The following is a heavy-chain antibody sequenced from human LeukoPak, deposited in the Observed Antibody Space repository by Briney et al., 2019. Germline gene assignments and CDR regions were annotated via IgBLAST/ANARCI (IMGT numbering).Heavy chain of an antibody. CDR2: ISSSGGTT. V-gene: IGHV3-23*01. D-gene: IGHD2-2*01. Sequence: GGSLRLSCAASRFTFSSYAMSWVRQAPGKGLEWVSAISSSGGTTYSADSVEGRFTISRDNSKNTLYLQMNGLRAEDTAVYYCYCSSSSCYRSWFDPWGQGTLVTVSS. CDR1: RFTFSSYA. CDR3: YCSSSSCYRSWFDP. J-gene: IGHJ5*02.